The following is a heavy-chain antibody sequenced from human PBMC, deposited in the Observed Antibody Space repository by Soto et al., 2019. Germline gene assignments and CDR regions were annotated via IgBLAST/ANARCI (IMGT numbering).Heavy chain of an antibody. D-gene: IGHD2-15*01. V-gene: IGHV1-8*01. Sequence: QVQLVQSGAEVKKPGASVKVSCKASGYTFTSYDINWVRQATGQGLEWMGWMNPNSGNTGYAQKFXGXSXMXXNTSISTAYMELSSLRSEDTAVYYCARQKVDARDYWGQGTLVTVSS. CDR3: ARQKVDARDY. CDR2: MNPNSGNT. J-gene: IGHJ4*02. CDR1: GYTFTSYD.